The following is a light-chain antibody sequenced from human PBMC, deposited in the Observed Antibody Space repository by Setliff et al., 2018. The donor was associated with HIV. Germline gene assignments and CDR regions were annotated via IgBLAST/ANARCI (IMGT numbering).Light chain of an antibody. CDR2: QDT. CDR3: QAWDSSTVAYG. Sequence: SYELTQPPSVSVSPGQTASITCSGDTLGNKYVSWYQQKPGQSPVLVIYQDTKRPSGIPERFSASNSGNTATLTISGTQAMDEADFYCQAWDSSTVAYGFGTGTKVTVL. V-gene: IGLV3-1*01. J-gene: IGLJ1*01. CDR1: TLGNKY.